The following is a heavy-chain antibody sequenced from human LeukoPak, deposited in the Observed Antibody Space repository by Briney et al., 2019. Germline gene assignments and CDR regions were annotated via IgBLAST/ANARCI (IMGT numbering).Heavy chain of an antibody. CDR2: IYYSGST. CDR1: GGSISSYY. J-gene: IGHJ5*02. D-gene: IGHD3-22*01. Sequence: SETLSLTCTVSGGSISSYYWSWIRQPPGKGLEWIGYIYYSGSTNYNPSLKSRVTISVDTSTNQFSLKLSSVTAADTAVYYCARFLGDCSGYYYGWFDPWGQGTLVTVSS. V-gene: IGHV4-59*01. CDR3: ARFLGDCSGYYYGWFDP.